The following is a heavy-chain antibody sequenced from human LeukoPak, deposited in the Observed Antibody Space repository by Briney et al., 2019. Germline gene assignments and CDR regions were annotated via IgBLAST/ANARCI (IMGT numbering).Heavy chain of an antibody. CDR2: IWYDGSNK. CDR3: ARADYDFWSGYSTYGMDV. CDR1: GFTFSSYG. J-gene: IGHJ6*02. D-gene: IGHD3-3*01. V-gene: IGHV3-33*01. Sequence: PGGSLRLSCAASGFTFSSYGMHWVRQAPGKGLEWVAVIWYDGSNKYYADSVKGRFTISRDSSKNTLYLQMNSLRAEDTAVYYCARADYDFWSGYSTYGMDVWGQGTTVTVSS.